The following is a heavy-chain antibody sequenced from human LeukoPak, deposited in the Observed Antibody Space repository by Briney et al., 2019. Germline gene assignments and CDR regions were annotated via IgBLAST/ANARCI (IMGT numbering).Heavy chain of an antibody. V-gene: IGHV3-43*02. D-gene: IGHD1-14*01. CDR3: ANSLPVSAYRKYYFYYYGMDV. J-gene: IGHJ6*02. Sequence: PGGSLRLSCTASEFTFDDYDMHWVRQAPGKGLEWVSLISEDGGGTYYADSVRGRFNISRENRKNSMYLKTNSLRMEGAALYYCANSLPVSAYRKYYFYYYGMDVWGQGTTVTVSS. CDR1: EFTFDDYD. CDR2: ISEDGGGT.